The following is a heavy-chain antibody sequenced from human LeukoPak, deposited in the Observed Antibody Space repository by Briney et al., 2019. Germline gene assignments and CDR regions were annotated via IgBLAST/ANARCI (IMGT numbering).Heavy chain of an antibody. Sequence: PGGSLRLSCAASGFTFSSYAMSWVRQAPGKGLEWVSAISGSGGSTYYADSAKGRFTISRDNAKNSLYLQMNSLRDEDTAVYYCAREYYYGSGSYYPYYMDVWGKGTTVTVSS. J-gene: IGHJ6*03. D-gene: IGHD3-10*01. CDR2: ISGSGGST. V-gene: IGHV3-23*01. CDR3: AREYYYGSGSYYPYYMDV. CDR1: GFTFSSYA.